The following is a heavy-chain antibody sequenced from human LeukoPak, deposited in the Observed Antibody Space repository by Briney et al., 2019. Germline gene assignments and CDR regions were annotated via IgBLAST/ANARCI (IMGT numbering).Heavy chain of an antibody. D-gene: IGHD1-26*01. CDR2: ISGSGGST. CDR3: ANSGSSQGGY. Sequence: GGSLRLSCAASGFTFSSYAMSWVRQAPGKGLEWVSAISGSGGSTYYADSVKGWFTISRDNSKNTLYLQINSLRAEDTAVYYCANSGSSQGGYWGQGTLVTVSS. J-gene: IGHJ4*02. V-gene: IGHV3-23*01. CDR1: GFTFSSYA.